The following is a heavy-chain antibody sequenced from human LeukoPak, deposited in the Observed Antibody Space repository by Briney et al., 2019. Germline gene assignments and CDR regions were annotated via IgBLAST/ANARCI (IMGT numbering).Heavy chain of an antibody. J-gene: IGHJ4*02. CDR3: ARDSGYDLRPTLDY. Sequence: GGSLRLSCAASGFTVSRNYMSWVRQAPGKGLEWVSVIYSDGRTYYEDSVKGRFTISRDSSKNTLHLQMNSLRAEDTAVYYCARDSGYDLRPTLDYWGQGTLVTVSS. CDR1: GFTVSRNY. V-gene: IGHV3-53*01. CDR2: IYSDGRT. D-gene: IGHD5-12*01.